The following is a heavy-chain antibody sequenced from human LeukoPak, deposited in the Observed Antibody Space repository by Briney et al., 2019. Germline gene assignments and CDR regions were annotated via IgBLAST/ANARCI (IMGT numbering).Heavy chain of an antibody. V-gene: IGHV4-39*07. Sequence: PSETLFLTCTVSDDSISSISFYWGWIRQPPGKGLEWIGSIYYGGTTYYNPSLESRVTMSLDTSKKQSSLRLRSVTAADTAVYYCVAYTSSLRWFDPWGQGTLVIVSS. CDR3: VAYTSSLRWFDP. CDR1: DDSISSISFY. CDR2: IYYGGTT. D-gene: IGHD6-13*01. J-gene: IGHJ5*02.